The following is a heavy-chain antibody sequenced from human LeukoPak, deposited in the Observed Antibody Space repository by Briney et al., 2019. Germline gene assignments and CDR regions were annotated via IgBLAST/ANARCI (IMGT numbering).Heavy chain of an antibody. CDR3: ARDSVYGDYGDY. J-gene: IGHJ4*02. CDR1: GFTFSSYS. CDR2: ISSSSSYI. Sequence: GGSLRLSCAASGFTFSSYSMNWVRQAPGKGLEWVSSISSSSSYIYYADSVKGRFTISSDNAKNSLYLQMNSLRAEDTAVYYCARDSVYGDYGDYWGQGTLVTVSS. V-gene: IGHV3-21*01. D-gene: IGHD4-17*01.